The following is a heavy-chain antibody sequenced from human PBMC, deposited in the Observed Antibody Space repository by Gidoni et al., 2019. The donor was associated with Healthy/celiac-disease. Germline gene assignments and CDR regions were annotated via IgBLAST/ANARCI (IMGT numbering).Heavy chain of an antibody. J-gene: IGHJ4*02. Sequence: EVQLLESGGGLVQPGGSLRLSCAASGFTFSSYAMRWVRQAPGKGLGWVSAISGSGGSTYYADSVKGRFTSSRDNSKNTLYLQMNSLRAEDTAVYYCAKDVAAAAPVGPIDYWGQGTLVTVSS. V-gene: IGHV3-23*01. CDR3: AKDVAAAAPVGPIDY. D-gene: IGHD6-13*01. CDR1: GFTFSSYA. CDR2: ISGSGGST.